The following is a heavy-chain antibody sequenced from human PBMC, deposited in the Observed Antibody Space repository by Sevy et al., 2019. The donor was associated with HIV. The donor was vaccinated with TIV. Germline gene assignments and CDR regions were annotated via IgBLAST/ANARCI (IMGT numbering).Heavy chain of an antibody. D-gene: IGHD3-16*01. CDR1: VFTFNICG. V-gene: IGHV3-30*02. CDR2: MRKDGINT. J-gene: IGHJ3*02. CDR3: SRETTYYDASGPVPVDI. Sequence: GGSLRLSCAASVFTFNICGMQWVRQAPGKGLEWVAFMRKDGINTYYAYSVKGRFTISRDNSKITLYLQMNSLRTEDTALYYCSRETTYYDASGPVPVDIWGQGTMVTVSS.